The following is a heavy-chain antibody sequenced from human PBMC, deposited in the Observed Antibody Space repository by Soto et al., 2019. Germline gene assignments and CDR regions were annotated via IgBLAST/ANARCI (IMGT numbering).Heavy chain of an antibody. Sequence: QVQLVESGGGVVQPGTSLRLSCATSGFTFSTYGMHWVRQAPGKGLEWVAVIWYDGNNKYYAKSVKGRFTISRDNSKNTLYLQMNSLRAEDTAVYYCATDPVLGRFLEWPVRDYFDYWGQGTLVTVSA. J-gene: IGHJ4*02. CDR1: GFTFSTYG. V-gene: IGHV3-33*01. D-gene: IGHD3-3*01. CDR3: ATDPVLGRFLEWPVRDYFDY. CDR2: IWYDGNNK.